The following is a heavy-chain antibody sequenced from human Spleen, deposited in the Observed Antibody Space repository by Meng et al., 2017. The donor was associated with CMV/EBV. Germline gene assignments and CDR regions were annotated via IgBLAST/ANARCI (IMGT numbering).Heavy chain of an antibody. CDR1: GFTFSASW. CDR3: ARGGSPFY. D-gene: IGHD1-26*01. V-gene: IGHV3-74*01. CDR2: ISGDGSIT. Sequence: GESLKISCVGSGFTFSASWMNWVRQAPGKGLVWVSRISGDGSITNYADSVKGRFTISRENAKSTLFLQMNSLRAEDAAVYYCARGGSPFYWGRGTLVTVSS. J-gene: IGHJ4*02.